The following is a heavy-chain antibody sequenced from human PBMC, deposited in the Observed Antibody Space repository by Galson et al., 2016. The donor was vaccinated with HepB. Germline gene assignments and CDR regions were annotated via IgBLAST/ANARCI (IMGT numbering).Heavy chain of an antibody. CDR3: TREFDL. CDR2: IKKDGSEI. Sequence: SLRLSCAAPGFTFSTYAMNWVRQAPGRGLEWLANIKKDGSEINYVDSVKGRFTISRDNAKNSCFLQMNNLGVEDTAVYYCTREFDLWGRGTRVTVSS. J-gene: IGHJ2*01. CDR1: GFTFSTYA. V-gene: IGHV3-7*04.